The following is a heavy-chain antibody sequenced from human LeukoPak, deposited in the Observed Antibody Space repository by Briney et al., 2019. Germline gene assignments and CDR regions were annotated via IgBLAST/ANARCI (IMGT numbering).Heavy chain of an antibody. CDR1: GYSISSGYY. CDR3: AGVGSVTKGGDY. D-gene: IGHD4-11*01. Sequence: SETLSLTCTVSGYSISSGYYWGWIRQPPGKGLEWIGSIYHSGSTYYNPSLKSRVTMSVDTSKNQFSLKLSSVTAADTAVYYCAGVGSVTKGGDYWGQGTLVTVSS. J-gene: IGHJ4*02. CDR2: IYHSGST. V-gene: IGHV4-38-2*02.